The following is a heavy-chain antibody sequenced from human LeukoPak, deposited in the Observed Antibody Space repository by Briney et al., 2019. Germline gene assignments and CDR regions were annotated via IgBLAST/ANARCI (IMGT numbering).Heavy chain of an antibody. CDR2: IYTSGST. CDR3: AASQVGGYSYGSYCDY. V-gene: IGHV4-4*07. J-gene: IGHJ4*02. CDR1: GGSISSYY. Sequence: PSETLSLTCTVSGGSISSYYWSWIRQPAGKGLEWIGRIYTSGSTNYNPSLKSRVTMSVDTSKNPFSLKLSSVTAADTAVYYCAASQVGGYSYGSYCDYWGQGTLVTVSS. D-gene: IGHD5-18*01.